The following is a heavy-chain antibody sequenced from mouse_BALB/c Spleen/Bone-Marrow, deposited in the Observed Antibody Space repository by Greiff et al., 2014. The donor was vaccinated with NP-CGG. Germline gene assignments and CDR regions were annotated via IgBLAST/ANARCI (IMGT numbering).Heavy chain of an antibody. D-gene: IGHD2-14*01. CDR2: IYPYNGGT. J-gene: IGHJ1*01. Sequence: EVQLQQSGPELVKPGASVKISCKASGYTFADYNMHWVKQSHGKSLEWIGYIYPYNGGTGYNQKFKSKATLTVDNSSSTAYMELRSLTSEDSAVYYRARFRYDWYFDVWGAGTTVTVSS. CDR1: GYTFADYN. CDR3: ARFRYDWYFDV. V-gene: IGHV1S29*02.